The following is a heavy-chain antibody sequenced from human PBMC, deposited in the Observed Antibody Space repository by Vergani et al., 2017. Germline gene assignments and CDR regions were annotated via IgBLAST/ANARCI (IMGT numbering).Heavy chain of an antibody. CDR2: INHSGST. Sequence: QVQLQQWGAGLLKPSETLSLTCAVYGGSFSGYYWSWIRQPPGKGLEWIGEINHSGSTNYNPSLKSRVTISVDTSKNQFPLKLGSVTAADTAVYYCARRFSGDYFDYWGQGTLVTVSS. CDR3: ARRFSGDYFDY. D-gene: IGHD3-3*01. V-gene: IGHV4-34*01. J-gene: IGHJ4*02. CDR1: GGSFSGYY.